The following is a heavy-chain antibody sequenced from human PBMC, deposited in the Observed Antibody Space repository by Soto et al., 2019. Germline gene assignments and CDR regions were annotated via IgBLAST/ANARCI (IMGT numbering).Heavy chain of an antibody. V-gene: IGHV3-48*02. J-gene: IGHJ5*02. CDR3: AREAGTWPLPLTWFAR. D-gene: IGHD6-19*01. Sequence: GGSLRLSCAASGFTFSSCGMNWVRQAPGKGLEWVSYISSSGGSTYYADSVKGRFTISRDNSKNSLYLQMNSLRDEDTAVYYGAREAGTWPLPLTWFARWGPG. CDR1: GFTFSSCG. CDR2: ISSSGGST.